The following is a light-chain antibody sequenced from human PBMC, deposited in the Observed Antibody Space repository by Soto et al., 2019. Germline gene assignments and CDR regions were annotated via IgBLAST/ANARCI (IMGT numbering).Light chain of an antibody. Sequence: QSVLTQPASVSGSPGQSITISCTGTSSDGGGYNLVSWYQQHPGKAPKVMIYEVSKRPSGVPNRFSGSKSGYTASLTISGLQAEDEADYYCCSYAGSSTYVFGTGTKVTVL. CDR1: SSDGGGYNL. CDR2: EVS. V-gene: IGLV2-23*02. CDR3: CSYAGSSTYV. J-gene: IGLJ1*01.